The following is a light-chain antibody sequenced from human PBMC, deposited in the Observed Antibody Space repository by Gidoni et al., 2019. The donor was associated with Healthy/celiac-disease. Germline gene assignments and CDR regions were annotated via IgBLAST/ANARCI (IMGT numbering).Light chain of an antibody. V-gene: IGKV3-20*01. CDR2: GAS. J-gene: IGKJ2*03. CDR3: QQYGSSPLS. Sequence: DNVLTPGPATLCLSPGERATLSCRDSQRDSSNYLAWYQQKPGQAPRLLIHGASSRATGIPDRFSGSGSGTDFTLTISRLEPEDFAVYCCQQYGSSPLSFGQGTKLEIK. CDR1: QRDSSNY.